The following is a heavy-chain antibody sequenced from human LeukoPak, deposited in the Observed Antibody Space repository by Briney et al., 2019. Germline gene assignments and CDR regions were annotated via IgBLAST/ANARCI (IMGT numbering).Heavy chain of an antibody. CDR3: AKDVRVGGGGMDV. Sequence: GGSLRLSCAASGFTFSTYAMTWVRQAPGKGLEWVSLISDSGANKHYADSVKGRFTISRDNSKNTVSLQMNSLRAEDTAVYYCAKDVRVGGGGMDVWGQGTPVTVSS. J-gene: IGHJ6*02. CDR1: GFTFSTYA. V-gene: IGHV3-23*01. D-gene: IGHD1-26*01. CDR2: ISDSGANK.